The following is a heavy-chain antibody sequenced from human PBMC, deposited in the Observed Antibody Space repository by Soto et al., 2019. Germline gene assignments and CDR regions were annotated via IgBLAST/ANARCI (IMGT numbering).Heavy chain of an antibody. Sequence: TGGSLRLSCAASGFTFSSYAMHWVRQAPGKGLEWVSYISSSGSTIFYADSVKGRFTISRDNAKNSLYLQMNSLRAEDTAVYYCARGAAMAYGMDVWGQGTTVTVSS. J-gene: IGHJ6*02. D-gene: IGHD5-18*01. CDR1: GFTFSSYA. V-gene: IGHV3-48*04. CDR2: ISSSGSTI. CDR3: ARGAAMAYGMDV.